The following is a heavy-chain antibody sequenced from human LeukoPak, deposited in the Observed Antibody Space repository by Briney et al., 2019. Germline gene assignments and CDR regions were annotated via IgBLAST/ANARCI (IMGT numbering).Heavy chain of an antibody. D-gene: IGHD3-10*01. J-gene: IGHJ6*02. CDR1: GFTFSSYA. CDR3: ASTPGVLWFGEYLYGMDV. CDR2: ISYDGSNK. V-gene: IGHV3-30-3*01. Sequence: GGSLRLSCAASGFTFSSYAMHWVRQAPGKGLEWVAVISYDGSNKYYADSVKGRFTISRDNSKNPLYLQMNSLRAEDTTVYYCASTPGVLWFGEYLYGMDVWGQGTTVTVSS.